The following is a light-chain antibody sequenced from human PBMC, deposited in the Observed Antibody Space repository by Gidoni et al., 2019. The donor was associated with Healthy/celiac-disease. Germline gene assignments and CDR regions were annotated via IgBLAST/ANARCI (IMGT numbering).Light chain of an antibody. Sequence: DIQMTQSPSTLSASVGDRVTITCRASQSISSWLAWYQQKPGKATKLLIYKASSLESGVPSRFSGSGSGTEFTLTISSLQPDDFATYYCQQYNSYSWTFXXXTKVEIK. CDR2: KAS. V-gene: IGKV1-5*03. CDR3: QQYNSYSWT. CDR1: QSISSW. J-gene: IGKJ1*01.